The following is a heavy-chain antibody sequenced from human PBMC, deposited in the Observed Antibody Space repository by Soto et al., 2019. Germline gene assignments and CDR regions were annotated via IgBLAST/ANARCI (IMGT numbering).Heavy chain of an antibody. D-gene: IGHD6-13*01. CDR2: IIPIFGTA. J-gene: IGHJ4*02. V-gene: IGHV1-69*13. CDR1: GGTFSSYA. CDR3: ARGRGRGIAAAGSFDY. Sequence: GASVKVSCKASGGTFSSYAISWVRQAPGQGLEWMGGIIPIFGTANYAQKFQGRVTITADESTSTAYMELSSLRSEDTAVYYCARGRGRGIAAAGSFDYWGQGTLVTVSS.